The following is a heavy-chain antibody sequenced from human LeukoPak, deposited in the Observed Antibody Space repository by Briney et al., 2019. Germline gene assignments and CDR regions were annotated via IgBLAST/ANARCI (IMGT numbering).Heavy chain of an antibody. J-gene: IGHJ6*02. CDR1: GFTFSSYA. V-gene: IGHV3-23*01. CDR3: AKAGVAAAGRLDYYYYYGMDV. D-gene: IGHD6-13*01. CDR2: ISGSGGST. Sequence: GGSLRLSCAASGFTFSSYAMSWVRQAPGKGLEWVSAISGSGGSTYYADSVKGRFTISRDNSKNTLYLQMNSLRAEDTAVYYCAKAGVAAAGRLDYYYYYGMDVWGQGTTVTVSS.